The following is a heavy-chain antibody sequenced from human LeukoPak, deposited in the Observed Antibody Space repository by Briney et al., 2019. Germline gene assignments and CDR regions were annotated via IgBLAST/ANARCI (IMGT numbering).Heavy chain of an antibody. Sequence: PGGSLRLSCAASGFTFSSYSMNWVRQAPGKGLEWVSSISSSSSYIYYADSVKGRFTISRDNSKNTLYLQMNSLRAEDTAVYYCASWGVKGYYYGMDLWGQGTTVTVSS. D-gene: IGHD3-10*01. CDR1: GFTFSSYS. V-gene: IGHV3-21*01. J-gene: IGHJ6*02. CDR3: ASWGVKGYYYGMDL. CDR2: ISSSSSYI.